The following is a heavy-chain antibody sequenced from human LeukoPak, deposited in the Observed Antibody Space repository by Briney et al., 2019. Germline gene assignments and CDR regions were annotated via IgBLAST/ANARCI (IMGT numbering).Heavy chain of an antibody. CDR1: GGSISSGSYY. CDR3: ARGSNYYGSGVVDY. V-gene: IGHV4-61*02. Sequence: TSETLSLTCTVSGGSISSGSYYWSWIRQPAGKGLEWIGRIYTSGSTNYNPSLKSRVTISVDTSKNQFSLKLSSVTAADTAVYYCARGSNYYGSGVVDYWGQGTLVTVSS. CDR2: IYTSGST. J-gene: IGHJ4*02. D-gene: IGHD3-10*01.